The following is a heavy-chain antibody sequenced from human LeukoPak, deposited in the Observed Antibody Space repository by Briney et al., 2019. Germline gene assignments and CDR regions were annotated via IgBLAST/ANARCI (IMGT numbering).Heavy chain of an antibody. Sequence: GGSLRLSCAASGFTFSNAWMNWVRQAPGKGLEWVGCIKSKTDGGTADYTTPVKGRFTISRDDSKNTLYLQMNSLKTEDTAVYYCTTNYYGSGSYSSEAFDVWGQGTMVTVSS. CDR2: IKSKTDGGTA. V-gene: IGHV3-15*01. J-gene: IGHJ3*01. CDR3: TTNYYGSGSYSSEAFDV. D-gene: IGHD3-10*01. CDR1: GFTFSNAW.